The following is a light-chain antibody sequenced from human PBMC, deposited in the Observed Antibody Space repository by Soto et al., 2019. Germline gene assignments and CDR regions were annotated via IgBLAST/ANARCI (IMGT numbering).Light chain of an antibody. J-gene: IGLJ3*02. CDR2: DDS. V-gene: IGLV3-21*02. CDR1: NIGRKS. CDR3: QVWDNTNDVV. Sequence: YELTQPHSESVAPGQTARITCGGYNIGRKSVHWYQQKAGQAPALVVYDDSDRPSGIPERFSGSKSGNTATLTITWVEAGYEAEYYCQVWDNTNDVVFGAGIRVTVL.